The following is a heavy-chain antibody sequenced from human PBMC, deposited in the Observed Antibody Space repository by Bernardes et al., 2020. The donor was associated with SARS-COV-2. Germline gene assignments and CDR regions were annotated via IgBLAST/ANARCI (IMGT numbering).Heavy chain of an antibody. D-gene: IGHD6-19*01. CDR1: GGSLSGFY. Sequence: SETLSLTCAVYGGSLSGFYWNWIRQPPGKGLEWIGEINYSGSTNYNPSLKSRVTISVDTSKNQFSLKLSSVTAADTAVYYCARAGWGMCHFDLWGRDTLVTVSS. J-gene: IGHJ2*01. CDR3: ARAGWGMCHFDL. CDR2: INYSGST. V-gene: IGHV4-34*01.